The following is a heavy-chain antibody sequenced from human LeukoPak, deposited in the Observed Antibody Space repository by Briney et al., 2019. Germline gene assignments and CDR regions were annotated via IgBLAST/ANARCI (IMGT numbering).Heavy chain of an antibody. J-gene: IGHJ4*02. CDR3: ATGTSWNDVDYFDY. Sequence: GGSLRLSCAASGFTFSSYSMNWVRQAPGKGLEWVSSISSSSSYIYYADSVKGRFTISRDNAKNSLYPQMNSLRAEDTAVYYCATGTSWNDVDYFDYWGQGTLVTVSS. V-gene: IGHV3-21*01. CDR2: ISSSSSYI. CDR1: GFTFSSYS. D-gene: IGHD1-1*01.